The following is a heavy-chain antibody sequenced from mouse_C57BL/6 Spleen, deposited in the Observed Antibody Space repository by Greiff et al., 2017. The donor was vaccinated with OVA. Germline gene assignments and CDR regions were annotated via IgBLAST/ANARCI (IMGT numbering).Heavy chain of an antibody. V-gene: IGHV1-42*01. Sequence: EVQLQQSGPELVKPGASVKISCKASGYSFTGYYMNWVKQSPEKSLEWIGEINPSTGGTTYNQKFKAKATLTVDKSSSTAYMQLKSLTSEDSAVYYCAMSRYYYGSSYDAMDYWGQGTSVTVSS. J-gene: IGHJ4*01. CDR1: GYSFTGYY. CDR3: AMSRYYYGSSYDAMDY. CDR2: INPSTGGT. D-gene: IGHD1-1*01.